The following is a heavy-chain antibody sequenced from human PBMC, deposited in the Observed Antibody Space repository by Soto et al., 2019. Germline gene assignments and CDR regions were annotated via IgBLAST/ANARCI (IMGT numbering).Heavy chain of an antibody. CDR3: ARVAFGYHRHSAY. Sequence: QVHLVQSGGGLVKPGGSLRLSCVASGFAFGDFSMNWIRQSPGKGLEWLSYINNVGGTIYYADSVRGRFTVSRDNAKYSLFLQMTALRAEDSAMYFCARVAFGYHRHSAYWDRGALVTVSS. D-gene: IGHD6-25*01. J-gene: IGHJ4*02. CDR1: GFAFGDFS. CDR2: INNVGGTI. V-gene: IGHV3-11*01.